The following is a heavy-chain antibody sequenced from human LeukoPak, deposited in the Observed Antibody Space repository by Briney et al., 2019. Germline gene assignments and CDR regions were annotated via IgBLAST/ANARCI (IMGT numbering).Heavy chain of an antibody. CDR2: IYPADSDT. J-gene: IGHJ4*02. Sequence: GESLKISFQVSGYIFTNYWIGWGRPMPGKGRESMGIIYPADSDTTYSPSFEGQVTISADKSIDTVYLQWSSLKASDTATYYCARQSRDGSKTRGYYFDSWGQGTLVTVSS. CDR1: GYIFTNYW. V-gene: IGHV5-51*01. CDR3: ARQSRDGSKTRGYYFDS. D-gene: IGHD3-10*01.